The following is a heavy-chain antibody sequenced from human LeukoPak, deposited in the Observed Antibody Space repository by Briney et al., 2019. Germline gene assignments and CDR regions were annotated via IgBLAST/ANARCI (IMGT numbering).Heavy chain of an antibody. CDR2: IHTGGST. CDR1: GGSITSYY. Sequence: SETLSLTCTVSGGSITSYYWSWIRQPAGKGLEWIGRIHTGGSTNYNPPLKSRVTMSVDTSKNQFSLKLTSVTATDTAMYYCASSFAVAGYYHGMDVWGQGTTVTVSS. V-gene: IGHV4-4*07. CDR3: ASSFAVAGYYHGMDV. J-gene: IGHJ6*02. D-gene: IGHD3-3*01.